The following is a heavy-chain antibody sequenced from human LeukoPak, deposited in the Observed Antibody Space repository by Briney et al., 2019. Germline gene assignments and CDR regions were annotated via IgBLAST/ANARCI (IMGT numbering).Heavy chain of an antibody. CDR3: ARGPEYNWNYGLGY. CDR1: GYTFTSYG. J-gene: IGHJ4*02. D-gene: IGHD1-7*01. V-gene: IGHV1-18*01. CDR2: ISAYNGNT. Sequence: ASVKVSCKASGYTFTSYGISWARQAPGQGLEWMGWISAYNGNTNYAQKLQGRVTMTTDTSTSTAYMELRSLRSDDTAVYYCARGPEYNWNYGLGYWGQGTLVTVSS.